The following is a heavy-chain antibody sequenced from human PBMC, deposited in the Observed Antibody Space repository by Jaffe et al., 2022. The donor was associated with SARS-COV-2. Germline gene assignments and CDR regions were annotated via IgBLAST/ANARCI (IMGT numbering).Heavy chain of an antibody. CDR3: ARADFLGSGSPLDI. CDR2: ISSTGSTT. J-gene: IGHJ3*02. V-gene: IGHV3-30*04. Sequence: QVQLLESGGGVVQPGKSLRLSCEASGLAFTSSAMHWVRQAPGKGLEWMAIISSTGSTTFYGDSVEGRFTISRDNAKNTLYLQLNSLRLEDTGVYYCARADFLGSGSPLDIWGQGTVVTVS. D-gene: IGHD3-10*01. CDR1: GLAFTSSA.